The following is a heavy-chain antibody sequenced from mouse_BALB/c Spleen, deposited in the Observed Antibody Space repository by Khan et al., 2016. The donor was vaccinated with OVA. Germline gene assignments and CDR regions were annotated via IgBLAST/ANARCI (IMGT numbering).Heavy chain of an antibody. D-gene: IGHD4-1*01. CDR2: ISSGGDYT. Sequence: EVELVESGGDLVKPGGSLKLSCAASGFTFSSYSMSWVRQTPDKRLEWVATISSGGDYTYYPDNVKGRFTIPRDNAKNTLYLQMSSLKSEDTAMYYCASHLTGSFAYWGQGTLVTVSA. J-gene: IGHJ3*01. CDR3: ASHLTGSFAY. V-gene: IGHV5-6*01. CDR1: GFTFSSYS.